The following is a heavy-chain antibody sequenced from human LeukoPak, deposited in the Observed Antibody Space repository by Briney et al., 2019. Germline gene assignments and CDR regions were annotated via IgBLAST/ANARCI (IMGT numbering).Heavy chain of an antibody. J-gene: IGHJ5*02. Sequence: VASVKVSCKASGYRFTSYYMHWVRQAPGQGLEWMGIINANGGSTTHAQKFQGRVTMTRDTSTSTVYMELSSLRSEDTAVYYCARDLIAAAGTTWFDPWGQGTLVTVSS. CDR1: GYRFTSYY. D-gene: IGHD6-13*01. CDR2: INANGGST. V-gene: IGHV1-46*01. CDR3: ARDLIAAAGTTWFDP.